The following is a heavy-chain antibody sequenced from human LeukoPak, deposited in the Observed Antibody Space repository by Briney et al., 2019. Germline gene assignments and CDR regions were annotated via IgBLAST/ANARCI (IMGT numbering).Heavy chain of an antibody. D-gene: IGHD1-14*01. J-gene: IGHJ4*02. CDR3: ARGNRLAHPIPTFDY. V-gene: IGHV3-53*01. Sequence: QPGGSLRLSCAASGFTVSSNYMSWVRQAPGKGLEWVSVIYSGGSTYYADSVKGRFTISRDSSKNTLYLQMNSLRAEDTAVYYCARGNRLAHPIPTFDYWGQGTLVTVSS. CDR1: GFTVSSNY. CDR2: IYSGGST.